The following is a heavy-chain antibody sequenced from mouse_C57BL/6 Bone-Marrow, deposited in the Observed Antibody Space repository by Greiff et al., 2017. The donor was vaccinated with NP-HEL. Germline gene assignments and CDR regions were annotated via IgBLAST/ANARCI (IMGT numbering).Heavy chain of an antibody. Sequence: EVKLMESGGGLVKPGGSLKLSCAASGFTFSDYGMHWVRQAPEKGLAWVAYISSGSSTIYYADTVKGRFTLSSDNAKNTLFLQMTSLRSEDTAMYYCARPRYYSNYPAWFAYWGQGTLVTVSA. D-gene: IGHD2-5*01. CDR3: ARPRYYSNYPAWFAY. CDR1: GFTFSDYG. J-gene: IGHJ3*01. CDR2: ISSGSSTI. V-gene: IGHV5-17*01.